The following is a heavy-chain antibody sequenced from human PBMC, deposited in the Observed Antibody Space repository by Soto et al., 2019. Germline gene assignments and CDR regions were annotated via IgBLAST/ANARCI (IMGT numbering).Heavy chain of an antibody. CDR1: GFTFSGYA. CDR2: ITGVGGGT. CDR3: ATNSSSLHYFDY. Sequence: GGSLRLSCAASGFTFSGYAMSWVRQAPGEGLERVSAITGVGGGTYYADSVKGRFTISRDNSKNTVYLQMNSLRAEDTAVYYCATNSSSLHYFDYWGQGTLVTVSS. V-gene: IGHV3-23*01. J-gene: IGHJ4*02. D-gene: IGHD6-6*01.